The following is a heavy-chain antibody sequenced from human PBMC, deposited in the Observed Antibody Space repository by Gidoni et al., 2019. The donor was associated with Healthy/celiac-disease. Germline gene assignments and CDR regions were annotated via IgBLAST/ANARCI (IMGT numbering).Heavy chain of an antibody. V-gene: IGHV1-69*02. J-gene: IGHJ5*02. CDR1: GGTFSSYT. D-gene: IGHD6-13*01. Sequence: QVQLVQSGAEVKKPGSSVKVSCKASGGTFSSYTISWVRQAPGQGLEWMGRIIPILGIANYAQKFQGRVTITADKSTSKAYMELSSLRSEDTAVYYCASTGYSSSWYWWFDPWGQGTLVTVSS. CDR2: IIPILGIA. CDR3: ASTGYSSSWYWWFDP.